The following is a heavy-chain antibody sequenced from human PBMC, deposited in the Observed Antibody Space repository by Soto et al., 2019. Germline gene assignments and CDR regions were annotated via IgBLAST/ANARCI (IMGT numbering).Heavy chain of an antibody. J-gene: IGHJ4*02. Sequence: PSETLSLTCTVSGGSISSGDYYWSWIRQPPGKSLEWIGYIYYSGSTYYNPSLKSRVTISVDTAKNQFSLKLSSVTAADTAVYYCARAVDTAMVTWSRPAFFDYWGQGTLVTVSS. D-gene: IGHD5-18*01. CDR3: ARAVDTAMVTWSRPAFFDY. CDR1: GGSISSGDYY. CDR2: IYYSGST. V-gene: IGHV4-30-4*01.